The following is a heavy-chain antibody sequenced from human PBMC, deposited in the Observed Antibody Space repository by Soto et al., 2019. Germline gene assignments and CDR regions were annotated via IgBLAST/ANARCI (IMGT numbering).Heavy chain of an antibody. D-gene: IGHD3-16*01. J-gene: IGHJ4*02. V-gene: IGHV3-23*01. CDR3: AKDRRAGGNSAFYFDF. CDR2: ISATGGGT. Sequence: GGSLRLSCVASGFTFNSYWMSWVRQAPGKGLEWVSLISATGGGTYYADSVKGRFTISRDNSHNTLYLQVHSLTAEDTAVYYCAKDRRAGGNSAFYFDFWGQGAQVTVSS. CDR1: GFTFNSYW.